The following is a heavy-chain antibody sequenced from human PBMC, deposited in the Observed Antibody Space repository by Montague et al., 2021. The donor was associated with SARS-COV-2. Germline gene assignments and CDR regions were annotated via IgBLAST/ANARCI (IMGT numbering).Heavy chain of an antibody. J-gene: IGHJ3*02. CDR2: VYYSGTT. CDR3: ARHRDNEWFLDI. CDR1: GGSITISRYY. Sequence: SETLSLTCTVSGGSITISRYYWGWIRQPPGKGLEWIGSVYYSGTTSYNASLKSRVTISVDTSKNQFSLKLKSVTASDTAVYYCARHRDNEWFLDIWGQGTMVTVSS. V-gene: IGHV4-39*01. D-gene: IGHD2-8*01.